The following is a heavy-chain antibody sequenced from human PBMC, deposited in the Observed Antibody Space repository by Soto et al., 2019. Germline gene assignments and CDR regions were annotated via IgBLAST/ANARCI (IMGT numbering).Heavy chain of an antibody. D-gene: IGHD3-10*01. CDR3: AREGRGDAFDI. CDR1: GGSISSYY. V-gene: IGHV4-59*01. J-gene: IGHJ3*02. Sequence: SETLSLTCTVSGGSISSYYWSWIRQPPGKGLEWIGYIYYSGSTNYSPSLKSRVSISVDTSKNQFSLKLSSVTAADTAVYYCAREGRGDAFDIWGQGTMVTVSS. CDR2: IYYSGST.